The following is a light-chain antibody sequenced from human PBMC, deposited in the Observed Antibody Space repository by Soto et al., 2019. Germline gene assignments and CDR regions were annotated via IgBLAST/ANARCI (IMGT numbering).Light chain of an antibody. CDR3: QKYNSAPQT. Sequence: IHMTHAPSSLSASVGDMVTITCRASQGISNYLAWYQQKPGKVPKLLIYAASTLQSGVPSRFSGSGSGTDFTLTISSLQPEDVATYYCQKYNSAPQTFGQGTKVDIK. J-gene: IGKJ1*01. CDR2: AAS. CDR1: QGISNY. V-gene: IGKV1-27*01.